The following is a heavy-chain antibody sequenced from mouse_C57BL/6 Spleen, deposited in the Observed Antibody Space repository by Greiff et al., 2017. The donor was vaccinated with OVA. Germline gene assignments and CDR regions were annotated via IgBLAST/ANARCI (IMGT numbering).Heavy chain of an antibody. CDR2: IYPRSGNT. CDR3: ARSVLLRSHWYFDV. J-gene: IGHJ1*03. V-gene: IGHV1-81*01. CDR1: GYTFTSYG. Sequence: QVQLQQSGAELARPGASVKLSCKASGYTFTSYGISWVKQRTGQGLEWIGEIYPRSGNTYYNEKFKGKATLTADKSSSTAYMELLSLTSEDSAVYFCARSVLLRSHWYFDVWGTGTTVTVSS. D-gene: IGHD1-1*01.